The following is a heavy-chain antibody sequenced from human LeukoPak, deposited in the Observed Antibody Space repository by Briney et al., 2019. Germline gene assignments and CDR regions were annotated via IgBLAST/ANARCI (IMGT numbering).Heavy chain of an antibody. CDR3: ARGYIGNSGRYYYYMDV. CDR2: ISRSGST. J-gene: IGHJ6*03. V-gene: IGHV4-38-2*01. CDR1: DYSISSGYH. Sequence: SETLSLTCAVSDYSISSGYHWGWIRQPPGQGLEWIGSISRSGSTYYSPSLKGRVTMSVDSSKNEFSLNLSSVTAADTAVYYCARGYIGNSGRYYYYMDVWGKGTTVTVSS. D-gene: IGHD1-26*01.